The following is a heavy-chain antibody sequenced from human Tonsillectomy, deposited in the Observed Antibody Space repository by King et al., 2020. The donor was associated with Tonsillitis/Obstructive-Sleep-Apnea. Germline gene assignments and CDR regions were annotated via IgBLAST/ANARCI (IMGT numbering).Heavy chain of an antibody. CDR3: ARHGRRYTGYVIGTGALDL. Sequence: VQLQESGPGLVKPSETLSLTCTVSGGSISSYYWSWIRQPPGKGLEWIGYIYYSGRTNYNPSLKSRVTISVDTSKNHFSLNLSSLTAADTAVYYCARHGRRYTGYVIGTGALDLWGQGTRGTGSS. D-gene: IGHD2/OR15-2a*01. CDR1: GGSISSYY. J-gene: IGHJ5*02. V-gene: IGHV4-59*08. CDR2: IYYSGRT.